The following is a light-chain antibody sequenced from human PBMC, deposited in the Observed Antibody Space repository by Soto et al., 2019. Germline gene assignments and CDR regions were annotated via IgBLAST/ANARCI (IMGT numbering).Light chain of an antibody. Sequence: QSALTQPASVSGSPGQSITISCTGTSSDVGSYNLVSRYQQHPGKAPKLMIYEGSKRPSGVSNRFSGSKSGNTASLTISGLQAEDEADYYCCSYAGSSPVVFGGGTKVTVL. J-gene: IGLJ2*01. CDR3: CSYAGSSPVV. CDR2: EGS. CDR1: SSDVGSYNL. V-gene: IGLV2-23*01.